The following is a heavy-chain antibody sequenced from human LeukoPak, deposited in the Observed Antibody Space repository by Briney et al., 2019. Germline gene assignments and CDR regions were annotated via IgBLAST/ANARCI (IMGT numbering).Heavy chain of an antibody. CDR2: ISAYNGNT. D-gene: IGHD3-10*01. V-gene: IGHV1-18*04. J-gene: IGHJ4*02. CDR3: ARDTLLWFGEQPDY. CDR1: GYTFTSYG. Sequence: ASVKVSCKASGYTFTSYGISWVRQAPGQGLEWMGWISAYNGNTNYAQKLQGRVAMTTDTSTSTAYMELRSLRSDDTAVYYCARDTLLWFGEQPDYWGQGTLVTVSS.